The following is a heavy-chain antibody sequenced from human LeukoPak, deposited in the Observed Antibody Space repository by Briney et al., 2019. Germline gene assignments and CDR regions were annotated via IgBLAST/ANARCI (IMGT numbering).Heavy chain of an antibody. V-gene: IGHV3-21*01. J-gene: IGHJ5*02. D-gene: IGHD6-19*01. Sequence: GGSLRLSCAASGFTFSSYSMNWVRQAPGKGLEWASSISSSSSYIYYADSMKGRFTISRDNARKTLYLQMNSLRAEDTAVYYCARDNSEGQWLVGNWFDPWGQGTLVTVSS. CDR1: GFTFSSYS. CDR3: ARDNSEGQWLVGNWFDP. CDR2: ISSSSSYI.